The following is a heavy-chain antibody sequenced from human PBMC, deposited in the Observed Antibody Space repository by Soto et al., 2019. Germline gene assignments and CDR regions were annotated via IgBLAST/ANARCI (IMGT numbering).Heavy chain of an antibody. D-gene: IGHD2-2*01. V-gene: IGHV1-18*01. J-gene: IGHJ6*02. CDR2: TTAYNGNS. CDR3: ARGRLCSRTNCYVDIMDI. CDR1: GYTFVNYG. Sequence: ASGKVSCKASGYTFVNYGISWVRQAPGQGLEWMGWTTAYNGNSNYAQKFQNRVTMTTDSSTSTVYMELRSLRSDDTAVYYCARGRLCSRTNCYVDIMDIWGQ.